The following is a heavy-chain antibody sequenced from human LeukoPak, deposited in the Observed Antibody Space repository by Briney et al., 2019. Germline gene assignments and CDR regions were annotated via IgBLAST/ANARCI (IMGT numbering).Heavy chain of an antibody. D-gene: IGHD6-13*01. V-gene: IGHV4-39*01. J-gene: IGHJ4*02. CDR2: IYYSGST. CDR3: ARRSSSWYYFDY. Sequence: SETLSLTCTVSGGSNSSSSYYWGWIRQPPGKGLEWIGSIYYSGSTYYNPSLKSRVTISVDTSKNQFSLKLSSVTAADTAVYYCARRSSSWYYFDYWGQGTLVTVSS. CDR1: GGSNSSSSYY.